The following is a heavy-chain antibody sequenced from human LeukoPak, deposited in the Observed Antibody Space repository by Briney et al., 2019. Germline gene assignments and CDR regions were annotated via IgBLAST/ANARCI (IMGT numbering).Heavy chain of an antibody. J-gene: IGHJ5*02. CDR2: INHSGST. Sequence: SETLSLTCAVYGGSFSGYYWSWIRQPPGKGLEWIGEINHSGSTNYNPSLKSRVTISVDTSKNQFSLKLSSVTAADTAVYYCARSIWFGYRFDWFDPWGQGTLVTVSS. V-gene: IGHV4-34*01. CDR1: GGSFSGYY. CDR3: ARSIWFGYRFDWFDP. D-gene: IGHD3-10*01.